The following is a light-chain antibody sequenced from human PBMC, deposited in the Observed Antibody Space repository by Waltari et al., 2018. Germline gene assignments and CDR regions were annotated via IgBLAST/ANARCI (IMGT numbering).Light chain of an antibody. Sequence: EIVLTQYPGTLSLSPGARATLSCRASQSVVRSLAGYQQKPGQATRLLIYEASSRATGIPDRFSGSVSGTDFSLTISRLEPEDFAVYYCQHYVRLPATFGQGTKVEIK. V-gene: IGKV3-20*01. CDR3: QHYVRLPAT. J-gene: IGKJ1*01. CDR1: QSVVRS. CDR2: EAS.